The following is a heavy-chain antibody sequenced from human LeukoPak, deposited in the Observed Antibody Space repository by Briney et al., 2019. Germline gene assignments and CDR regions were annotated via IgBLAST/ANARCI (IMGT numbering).Heavy chain of an antibody. Sequence: SQTLSLTCTVSGGSISSGSYFWSWIRQPAGKGLEWIGRIYTSGSTNYNPSLKSRVTISVDTSKHQFSLKLSSGTAADTAVYYCARGKDYDILTGYYDAFDIWGQGTMVTVSS. CDR3: ARGKDYDILTGYYDAFDI. CDR2: IYTSGST. D-gene: IGHD3-9*01. V-gene: IGHV4-61*02. CDR1: GGSISSGSYF. J-gene: IGHJ3*02.